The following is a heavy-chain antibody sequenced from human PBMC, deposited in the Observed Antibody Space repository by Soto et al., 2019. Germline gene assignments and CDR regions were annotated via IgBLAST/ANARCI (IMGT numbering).Heavy chain of an antibody. CDR3: ARDLREYYGSGSYYFYYGMDV. V-gene: IGHV1-69*13. CDR2: IIPILGTA. Sequence: ASVKVSCKASGGTFSSYAISWVRQAPGQGLEWMGGIIPILGTANYAQKFQGRVTITADESTSTAYMELSSLRSEDTAVYYCARDLREYYGSGSYYFYYGMDVWGQGTTVTVSS. J-gene: IGHJ6*02. D-gene: IGHD3-10*01. CDR1: GGTFSSYA.